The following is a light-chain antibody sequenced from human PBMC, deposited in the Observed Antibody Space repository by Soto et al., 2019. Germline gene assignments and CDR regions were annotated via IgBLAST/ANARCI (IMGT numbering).Light chain of an antibody. CDR3: QQYGSSPMT. CDR2: GAS. J-gene: IGKJ5*01. Sequence: EIVLTQSQGTLSLSPGERAPLSCRASQSVSSNLAWYQQKPGQAPRLLIYGASSRATGIPDRFSGSGSGTDFTLTISRLEPEDFAVYYCQQYGSSPMTFGQGTRLEI. V-gene: IGKV3-20*01. CDR1: QSVSSN.